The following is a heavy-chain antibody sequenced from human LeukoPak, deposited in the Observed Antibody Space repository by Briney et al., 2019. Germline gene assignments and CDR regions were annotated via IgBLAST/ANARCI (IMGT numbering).Heavy chain of an antibody. V-gene: IGHV4-39*07. D-gene: IGHD3-10*01. CDR1: GGSISSSSYY. Sequence: SGTLSLTCTVSGGSISSSSYYWSWIRQPPGKGLEWIGEINHSGSTNYNPSLKSRVTISVDTSKNQFSLKLSSVTAADTAVYYCARLKGPEMITYYYGSGSQQPFDYWGQGTLVTVSS. CDR2: INHSGST. J-gene: IGHJ4*02. CDR3: ARLKGPEMITYYYGSGSQQPFDY.